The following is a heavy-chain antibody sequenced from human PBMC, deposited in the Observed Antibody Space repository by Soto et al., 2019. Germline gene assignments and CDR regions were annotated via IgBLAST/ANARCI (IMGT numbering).Heavy chain of an antibody. D-gene: IGHD3-10*01. CDR2: IIPIFGTA. CDR3: ASRVDFYGSGSYSPYYYYYGMDV. CDR1: GGTFSSYA. V-gene: IGHV1-69*13. Sequence: SVKVSCKASGGTFSSYAISWMRQAPGQGLEWMGGIIPIFGTANYAQKFQGRVTITADESTSTAYMELSSLRSEDTAVYYCASRVDFYGSGSYSPYYYYYGMDVWGQGTTVTVSS. J-gene: IGHJ6*02.